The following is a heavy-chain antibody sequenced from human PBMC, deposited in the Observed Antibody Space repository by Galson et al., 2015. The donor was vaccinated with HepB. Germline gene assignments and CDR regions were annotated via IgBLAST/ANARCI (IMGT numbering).Heavy chain of an antibody. CDR2: ISYDESNK. CDR3: ARDRTSGWPVGATLDY. V-gene: IGHV3-30-3*01. J-gene: IGHJ4*02. CDR1: GFNFSSYA. D-gene: IGHD1-26*01. Sequence: SLRLSCAASGFNFSSYAMHWVRQAPGKGLEWVAIISYDESNKYYADSVKGRFTISRDNSKNTLYMQMNSLRAEDTAVYYCARDRTSGWPVGATLDYWGQGTLVTVSS.